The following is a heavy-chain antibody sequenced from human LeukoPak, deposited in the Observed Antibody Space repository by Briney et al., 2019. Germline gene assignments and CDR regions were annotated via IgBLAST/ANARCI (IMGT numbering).Heavy chain of an antibody. D-gene: IGHD2-15*01. V-gene: IGHV3-7*01. CDR1: GFSFSSYW. CDR3: ASIMVVGATDFDS. J-gene: IGHJ4*02. CDR2: TNQEGSEK. Sequence: GGSLRLSCAASGFSFSSYWMSWVRQAPGKGLEWVANTNQEGSEKYYVDSVKGRFTISRDNAKNSLYLQMNTLRAEDTAVYYCASIMVVGATDFDSWGQGTLVTVSS.